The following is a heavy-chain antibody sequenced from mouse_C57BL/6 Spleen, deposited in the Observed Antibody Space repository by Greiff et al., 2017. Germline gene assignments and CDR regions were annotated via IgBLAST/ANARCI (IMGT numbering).Heavy chain of an antibody. CDR2: IDPSDSET. V-gene: IGHV1-52*01. CDR3: ARLERGVTAFDY. Sequence: QVQLQQPGAELVRPGSSVKLSCKASGYTFTSYWMHWVKQRPIQGLEWIGNIDPSDSETHYNQKFKDKATLTVDKSSSTAYMQLSSLTSEDSAVXYCARLERGVTAFDYWGQGTTLTVSS. J-gene: IGHJ2*01. CDR1: GYTFTSYW. D-gene: IGHD2-1*01.